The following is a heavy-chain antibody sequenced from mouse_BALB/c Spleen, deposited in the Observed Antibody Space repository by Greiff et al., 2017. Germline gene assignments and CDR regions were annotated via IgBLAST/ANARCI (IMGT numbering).Heavy chain of an antibody. CDR2: IYPGDGDT. J-gene: IGHJ2*01. Sequence: SGAELARPGASVKLSCKASGYTFTSYWMQWVKQRPGQGLEWIGAIYPGDGDTRYTQKFKGKATLTADKSSSTAYMQLSSLASEDSAVYYCARFDGNPYWGQGTTLTVSS. D-gene: IGHD2-1*01. V-gene: IGHV1-87*01. CDR1: GYTFTSYW. CDR3: ARFDGNPY.